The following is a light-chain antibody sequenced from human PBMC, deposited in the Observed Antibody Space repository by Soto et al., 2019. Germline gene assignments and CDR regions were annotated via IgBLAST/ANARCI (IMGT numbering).Light chain of an antibody. J-gene: IGKJ5*01. Sequence: DIVMTQSPDSLAVSLGERATINCKSSQSGFYSSNNKKYLAWYQQKPGQPPKLLIYWASTRESGVPDRFSGSGSGTDFTLTICSLQAEDVAVYYCQQYYSTPITFGQGTRLEIK. CDR1: QSGFYSSNNKKY. CDR2: WAS. V-gene: IGKV4-1*01. CDR3: QQYYSTPIT.